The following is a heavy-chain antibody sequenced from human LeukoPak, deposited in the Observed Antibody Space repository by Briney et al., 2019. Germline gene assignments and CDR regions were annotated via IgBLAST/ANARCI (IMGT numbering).Heavy chain of an antibody. CDR3: AKERGDYEVFDY. CDR1: GFTFISDG. V-gene: IGHV3-30*18. CDR2: ISYDGSNK. Sequence: PGRSLRLSCAVSGFTFISDGIHWVRQAPGKGLEWVAVISYDGSNKYYADSVKGRFTISRDNSKNTLYLQMNSLRAEDTAVYYCAKERGDYEVFDYWGQGTLVTVSS. D-gene: IGHD4-17*01. J-gene: IGHJ4*02.